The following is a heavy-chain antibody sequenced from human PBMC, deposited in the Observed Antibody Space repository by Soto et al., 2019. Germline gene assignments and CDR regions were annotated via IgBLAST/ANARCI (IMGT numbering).Heavy chain of an antibody. D-gene: IGHD5-18*01. J-gene: IGHJ4*02. Sequence: SETLSLSCAVDGGFFRGFSWRRIRQPPGKGLEWIGEINLSGSTNYNPSLKSRVTISVDTSKNQFSLKLSSVTAADTAVYYCARKDTAMVAFDYWGQGTLVTVSS. CDR3: ARKDTAMVAFDY. CDR2: INLSGST. V-gene: IGHV4-34*01. CDR1: GGFFRGFS.